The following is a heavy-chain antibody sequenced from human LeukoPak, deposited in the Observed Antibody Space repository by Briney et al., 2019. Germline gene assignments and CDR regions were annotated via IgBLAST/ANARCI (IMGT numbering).Heavy chain of an antibody. Sequence: SQTLSLTCAISGDSLSSNSAAWHWIRQSPSRGLEWLGRTYYRSQWHHEYAPSVESRITITPDTAKNQFSLQMNSVTPEDTAVYYCTKVRSSNLFYFYHMDVWSKGTTVTV. CDR3: TKVRSSNLFYFYHMDV. V-gene: IGHV6-1*01. CDR2: TYYRSQWHH. D-gene: IGHD6-13*01. J-gene: IGHJ6*03. CDR1: GDSLSSNSAA.